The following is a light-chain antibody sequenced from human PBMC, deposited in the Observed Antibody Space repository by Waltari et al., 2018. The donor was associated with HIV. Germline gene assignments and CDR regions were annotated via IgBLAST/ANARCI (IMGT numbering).Light chain of an antibody. CDR3: QQYDILYS. CDR2: DAS. V-gene: IGKV1-33*01. J-gene: IGKJ2*03. CDR1: QDITNY. Sequence: DIRMTQSPSSLSASGGDRGTISCQASQDITNYLNWYQHKPGKAPKLLIYDASILQIGVASRFSGSGSGTEFTLTISSLQPEDIGTYYCQQYDILYSFGLGTKVELK.